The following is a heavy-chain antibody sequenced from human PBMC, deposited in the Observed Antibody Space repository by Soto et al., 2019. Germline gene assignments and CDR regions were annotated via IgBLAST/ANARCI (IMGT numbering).Heavy chain of an antibody. V-gene: IGHV3-21*06. CDR2: ISSTTNYI. J-gene: IGHJ4*02. CDR1: GFTFTRYS. CDR3: ARESEDLTSNFDY. Sequence: GSLRLSCAASGFTFTRYSMNWVRKAPGKGLEWVSSISSTTNYIYYGDSMKGRFTISRDNAKNSLYLEMNSLRAEDTAVYYGARESEDLTSNFDYWGQGTRVTAPQ.